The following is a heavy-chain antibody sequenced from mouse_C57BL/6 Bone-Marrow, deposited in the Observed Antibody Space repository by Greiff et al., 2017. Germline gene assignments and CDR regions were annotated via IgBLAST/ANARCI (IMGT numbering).Heavy chain of an antibody. J-gene: IGHJ1*03. CDR1: GYTFTSYW. D-gene: IGHD1-1*01. V-gene: IGHV1-69*01. CDR2: IDPSDSYT. CDR3: ASPFYYGSSPYWYFDV. Sequence: QVQLQQPGAELVMPGASVKLSCKASGYTFTSYWMHWVKQRPGQGLEWIGEIDPSDSYTNYNQKFKGKSTLTVDKSSSTAYMQLSSLPSEDSAVYYCASPFYYGSSPYWYFDVWGTGTTVTVSS.